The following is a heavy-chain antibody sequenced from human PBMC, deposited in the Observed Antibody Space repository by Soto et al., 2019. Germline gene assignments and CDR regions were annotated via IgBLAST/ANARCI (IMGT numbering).Heavy chain of an antibody. CDR2: IYYSGST. D-gene: IGHD2-21*01. Sequence: SETLSLTCTVSGVSISSGDYYWSWIRQPPGKGLEWIGYIYYSGSTYYNPSLKSRVTISVDTSKNQFSLKLSSVTAADTAVYYCARGPSILYYYYYYGMDVWGQGTTVTVSS. J-gene: IGHJ6*02. V-gene: IGHV4-30-4*01. CDR3: ARGPSILYYYYYYGMDV. CDR1: GVSISSGDYY.